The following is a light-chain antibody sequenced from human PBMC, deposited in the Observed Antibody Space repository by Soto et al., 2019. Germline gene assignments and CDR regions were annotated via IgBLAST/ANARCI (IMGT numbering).Light chain of an antibody. CDR2: DAS. J-gene: IGKJ1*01. CDR1: QSVSSDS. V-gene: IGKV3-20*01. Sequence: EIVLTQSPGTLSLSPGERAILSCRASQSVSSDSLAWYRQKPGQAPRLLVYDASSRATGIPDRFSGSGSGTVFPLTISRLEPEDFAMYYCQQYGRAPRTFGQGTKVEIK. CDR3: QQYGRAPRT.